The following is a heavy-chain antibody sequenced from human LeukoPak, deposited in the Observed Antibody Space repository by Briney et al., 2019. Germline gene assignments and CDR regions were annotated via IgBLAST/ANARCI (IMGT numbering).Heavy chain of an antibody. J-gene: IGHJ4*02. V-gene: IGHV4-38-2*01. CDR3: ARVSPAGITFGGPTIY. D-gene: IGHD3-16*01. Sequence: SETLSLTCAVSGYSISSGYYWGWIRQPPGKGLEWIGEINHSGSTNYNPSLKSRVTISVDTSKNQFSLKLSSVTAADTAVYYCARVSPAGITFGGPTIYWGQGTLVTVSS. CDR1: GYSISSGYY. CDR2: INHSGST.